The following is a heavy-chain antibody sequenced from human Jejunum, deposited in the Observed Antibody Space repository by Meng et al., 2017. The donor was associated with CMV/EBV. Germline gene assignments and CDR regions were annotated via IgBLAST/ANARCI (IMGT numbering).Heavy chain of an antibody. CDR3: ARDFAFREIPTANWFDA. V-gene: IGHV3-74*01. CDR2: VNTDGSNT. D-gene: IGHD2-2*01. J-gene: IGHJ5*02. CDR1: FTFRDDW. Sequence: FTFRDDWMHGVRQAAERGLFWVESVNTDGSNTIYADSVKGRFTISRENTKNTVYLQMNSLSADDTAVYYCARDFAFREIPTANWFDAWGQGTLVTVSS.